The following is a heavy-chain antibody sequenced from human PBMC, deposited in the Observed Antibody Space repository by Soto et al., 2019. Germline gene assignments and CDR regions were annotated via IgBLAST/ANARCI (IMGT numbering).Heavy chain of an antibody. J-gene: IGHJ3*02. CDR2: IYHSGST. CDR3: ARVWGGAFDI. Sequence: PSETLSLTCTVSGGSISSYYWSWIRQPPGKGLEWIGEIYHSGSTNYNPSLKSRVTISLDTSKNQFSLKLSSMTAADTAVYYCARVWGGAFDIWGQGTMVTVSS. CDR1: GGSISSYY. V-gene: IGHV4-59*01. D-gene: IGHD3-10*01.